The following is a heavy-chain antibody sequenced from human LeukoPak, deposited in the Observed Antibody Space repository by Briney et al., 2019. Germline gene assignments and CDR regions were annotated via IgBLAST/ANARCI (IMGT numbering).Heavy chain of an antibody. CDR1: GYTFSNYD. CDR3: ARANALYCSSTSCLFDY. Sequence: ASVKVSCKASGYTFSNYDINWVRQATGQGLEWMGWINPNSGGTYYAQNFHDRITMTRDTSISTAYMELSRLRSDDTAIYYCARANALYCSSTSCLFDYWGQGTLVTVSS. D-gene: IGHD2-2*01. V-gene: IGHV1-2*02. CDR2: INPNSGGT. J-gene: IGHJ4*02.